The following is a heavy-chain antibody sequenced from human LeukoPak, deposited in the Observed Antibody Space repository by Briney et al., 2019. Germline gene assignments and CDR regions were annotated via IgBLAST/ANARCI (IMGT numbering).Heavy chain of an antibody. V-gene: IGHV3-23*01. D-gene: IGHD1-26*01. CDR1: GFTFSNYG. Sequence: GGSLRLSCAASGFTFSNYGMSWVRQAPGKGLEWVSTISGSGSSTYYADSVKGRFTISRDSSKNTLYLQMNSLRAEDTAVYYCAKGSGSYYYWGQGTLVTVSS. CDR2: ISGSGSST. J-gene: IGHJ4*02. CDR3: AKGSGSYYY.